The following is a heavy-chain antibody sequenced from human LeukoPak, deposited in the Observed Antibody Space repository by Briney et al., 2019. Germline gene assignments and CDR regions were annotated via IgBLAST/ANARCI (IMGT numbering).Heavy chain of an antibody. CDR2: ISRSSSAI. CDR1: GFTFSSYT. V-gene: IGHV3-48*02. CDR3: AGGLGMDV. D-gene: IGHD4-23*01. Sequence: PGGSLRLSCAASGFTFSSYTMKWVRQTPGKGLEWVSYISRSSSAIYYADSVKGRFTISRDSAKNSLYLQMNSLRDEDTAVYYCAGGLGMDVWGQGTTVTVSS. J-gene: IGHJ6*02.